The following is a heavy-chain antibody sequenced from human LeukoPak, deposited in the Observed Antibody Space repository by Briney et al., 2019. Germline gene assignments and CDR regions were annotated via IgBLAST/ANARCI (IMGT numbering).Heavy chain of an antibody. D-gene: IGHD3-22*01. Sequence: SQTLSLTCTVSGGSISSGSYYGSWIRQPAGKGLEWIGRIYTSGSTNYDPSLKSRVTISVDTSKNQFSLKLSSVTAADTAVYYCARGHLGMIVVAEYYFDYWGQGTLVTVSS. CDR3: ARGHLGMIVVAEYYFDY. CDR1: GGSISSGSYY. CDR2: IYTSGST. V-gene: IGHV4-61*02. J-gene: IGHJ4*02.